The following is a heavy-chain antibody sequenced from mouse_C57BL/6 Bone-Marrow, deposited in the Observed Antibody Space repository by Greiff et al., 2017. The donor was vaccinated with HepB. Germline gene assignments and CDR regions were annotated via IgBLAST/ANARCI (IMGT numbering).Heavy chain of an antibody. V-gene: IGHV1-64*01. J-gene: IGHJ3*01. CDR3: AKMGGSPFAY. Sequence: QVQLQQPGAELVKPGASVKLSCKASGYTFTSYWMQWVKQRPGQGLEWIGMIHPNSGSTNYNEKFKSKATLTVDKSSSTAYMHLSSLTSEDSAVYYCAKMGGSPFAYWGQGTLVTVAA. CDR1: GYTFTSYW. D-gene: IGHD1-1*01. CDR2: IHPNSGST.